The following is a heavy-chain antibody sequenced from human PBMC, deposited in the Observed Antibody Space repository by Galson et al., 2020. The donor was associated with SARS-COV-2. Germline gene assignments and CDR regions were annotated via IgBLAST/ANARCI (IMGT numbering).Heavy chain of an antibody. J-gene: IGHJ5*02. CDR2: IHPGSGSA. CDR3: ARDHGVLVSEAMTSNWFDP. V-gene: IGHV1-3*01. Sequence: ASVKVSCKASRYTFTSYAIHWVRQAPGQRLEWMGWIHPGSGSAKYSQKFQGRVAITRHTSASIAYMELNSLTSEDTAVYYCARDHGVLVSEAMTSNWFDPWGQGTLVTVSS. CDR1: RYTFTSYA. D-gene: IGHD2-8*01.